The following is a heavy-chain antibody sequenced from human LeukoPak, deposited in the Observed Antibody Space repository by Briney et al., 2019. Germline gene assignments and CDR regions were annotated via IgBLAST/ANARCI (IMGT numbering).Heavy chain of an antibody. V-gene: IGHV3-30*02. D-gene: IGHD1-26*01. CDR1: PFGFSNFG. CDR2: IRRDGTYI. Sequence: PGASLRLSCAASPFGFSNFGMYWVRQTPDKGLEWVAYIRRDGTYINYLDSVKGRFSISRDNSKTTVWLQMHSLRVEDTALYYCASGGPTRGSLAYGGQGTLVTVSS. J-gene: IGHJ4*02. CDR3: ASGGPTRGSLAY.